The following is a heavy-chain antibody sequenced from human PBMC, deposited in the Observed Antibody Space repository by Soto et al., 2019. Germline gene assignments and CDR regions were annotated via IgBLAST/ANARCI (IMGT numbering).Heavy chain of an antibody. J-gene: IGHJ5*02. CDR3: ARDYYDSSGLNWFDP. D-gene: IGHD3-22*01. CDR1: GYTFTSYA. CDR2: INAGNGNT. V-gene: IGHV1-3*01. Sequence: GASVKVSCKASGYTFTSYAMHWVLQAPGQRLEWMGWINAGNGNTKYSQKFQGRVTITRDTSASTAYMELSSLRSEDTAVYYCARDYYDSSGLNWFDPWGQGTLVTVS.